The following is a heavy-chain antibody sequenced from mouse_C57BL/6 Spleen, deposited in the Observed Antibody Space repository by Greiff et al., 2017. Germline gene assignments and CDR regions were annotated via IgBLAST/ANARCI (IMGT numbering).Heavy chain of an antibody. V-gene: IGHV5-16*01. CDR1: GFTFSGYY. D-gene: IGHD1-1*01. CDR2: INSDGSST. J-gene: IGHJ2*01. CDR3: ARERSYDFDY. Sequence: EVQLVESEGGLVQPGSSVKLSCTASGFTFSGYYMAWVRQVPEKGLEWVANINSDGSSTYYLDSLKSSFILSRDNAKNMLYLQMSSLKSEDTATYDCARERSYDFDYWGQGTTLTVSS.